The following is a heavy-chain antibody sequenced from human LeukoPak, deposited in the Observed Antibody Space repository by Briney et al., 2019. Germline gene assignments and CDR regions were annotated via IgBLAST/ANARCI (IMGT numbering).Heavy chain of an antibody. V-gene: IGHV4-59*12. CDR3: ARDVEANCSGGSCYSNALDI. CDR1: GGSFSIYY. CDR2: IDDSGST. D-gene: IGHD2-15*01. Sequence: SETLSLTCTVSGGSFSIYYWSWIRQPPGKGLEWIGYIDDSGSTDYNPSLRSRVTISVDTSKNQFSLKLSSVTAADTAVYYCARDVEANCSGGSCYSNALDIWGQGTMVTVSS. J-gene: IGHJ3*02.